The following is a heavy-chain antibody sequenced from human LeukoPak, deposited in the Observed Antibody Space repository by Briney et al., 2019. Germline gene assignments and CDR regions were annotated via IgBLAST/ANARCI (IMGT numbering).Heavy chain of an antibody. CDR1: GGSSSGYY. V-gene: IGHV4-34*01. CDR2: INHSGST. J-gene: IGHJ4*02. Sequence: KPSETLSLTCAVYGGSSSGYYWSWIRQPPGKGLEWIGEINHSGSTNYNPSLKSRVTISVDTSKNQFSLKLSSVTAADTAVYYCARLRLEYCSSTSCYGGNFDYWGQGTLVTVSS. D-gene: IGHD2-2*01. CDR3: ARLRLEYCSSTSCYGGNFDY.